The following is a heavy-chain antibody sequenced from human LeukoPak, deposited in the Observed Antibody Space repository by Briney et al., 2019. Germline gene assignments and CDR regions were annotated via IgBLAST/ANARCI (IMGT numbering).Heavy chain of an antibody. D-gene: IGHD2-15*01. V-gene: IGHV3-7*01. CDR1: GFAFSGHW. CDR2: INQDGSDK. Sequence: GGSLRLSCAASGFAFSGHWMSWVRQAPGKGLEWVANINQDGSDKYYADSVKGRFTFSRDNAKNSLYLQMNNLRAEDTAVYYCARDGVVAGVYFDCWGQGTLVTVSS. CDR3: ARDGVVAGVYFDC. J-gene: IGHJ4*02.